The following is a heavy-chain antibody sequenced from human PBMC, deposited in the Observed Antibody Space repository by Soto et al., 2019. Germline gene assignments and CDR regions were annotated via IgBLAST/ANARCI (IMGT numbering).Heavy chain of an antibody. CDR2: IIPIFGTA. CDR3: ARASIAAAGPYYYYYRMDV. V-gene: IGHV1-69*01. CDR1: GGTFSSYA. D-gene: IGHD6-13*01. Sequence: QVQLVQSGAEVKKPGSSVKVSCKASGGTFSSYAISWVRQAPGQGLEWMGGIIPIFGTANYAQKFQGRVTITADESTSTAYMELSSLRSEDTAVYYCARASIAAAGPYYYYYRMDVWGQGTTVTVSS. J-gene: IGHJ6*02.